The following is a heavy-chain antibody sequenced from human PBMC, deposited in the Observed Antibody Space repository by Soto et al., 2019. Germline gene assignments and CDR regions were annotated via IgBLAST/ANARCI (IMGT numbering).Heavy chain of an antibody. CDR3: AREGIAVAGYYFDY. D-gene: IGHD6-19*01. Sequence: EVQLVESGGGLVKPGGSLRLSCAASGFTXSSYSMNWVRQAPGKGLEWVSSISSSSSYIYYADSVKGRFTISRDNAKNSLYLQMNSLRAEDTAVYYCAREGIAVAGYYFDYWGQGTLVTVSS. CDR2: ISSSSSYI. V-gene: IGHV3-21*01. J-gene: IGHJ4*02. CDR1: GFTXSSYS.